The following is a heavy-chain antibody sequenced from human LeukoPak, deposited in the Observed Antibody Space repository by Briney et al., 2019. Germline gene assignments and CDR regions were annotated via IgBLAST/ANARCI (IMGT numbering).Heavy chain of an antibody. D-gene: IGHD5-18*01. CDR3: ARGYAEYFQD. CDR2: INPDSGGT. CDR1: GYTFTGYF. V-gene: IGHV1-2*02. Sequence: ASVKVSCKASGYTFTGYFMHWVRQAPGQGLAWMGWINPDSGGTNYAQKFQGRVTMARDTSISTAYMELTSLRSDDTAIYYCARGYAEYFQDWGQGTLVTVSS. J-gene: IGHJ1*01.